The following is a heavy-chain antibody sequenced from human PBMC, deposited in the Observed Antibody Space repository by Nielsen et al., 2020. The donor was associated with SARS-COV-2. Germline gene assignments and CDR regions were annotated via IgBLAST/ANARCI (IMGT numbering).Heavy chain of an antibody. V-gene: IGHV3-30-3*01. CDR1: GFTFSSYA. D-gene: IGHD3-22*01. CDR3: ARDGDWGTMIVVVIAGGMDV. Sequence: GGSLRLSCAASGFTFSSYAMHWVRQAPGKGLEWVAVISYDGSNKYYADSVKGRFTISRDNSKNTLYLQMNSLRAEDTAVYYCARDGDWGTMIVVVIAGGMDVWGQGTTVTVPS. CDR2: ISYDGSNK. J-gene: IGHJ6*02.